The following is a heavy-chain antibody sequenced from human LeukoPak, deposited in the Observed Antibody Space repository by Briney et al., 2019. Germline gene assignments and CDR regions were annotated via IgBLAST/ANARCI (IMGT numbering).Heavy chain of an antibody. V-gene: IGHV4-59*08. CDR1: GGSISFYY. Sequence: SETLSLTCTVSGGSISFYYWSWIRQPPGKGLEWLGYIYYSGSTNYNPSLKSRVTISVDTSKNQFSLKLNSVTAADTAVYYCARQVEMATIYFDYWGQGTLVTVSS. CDR2: IYYSGST. D-gene: IGHD5-24*01. CDR3: ARQVEMATIYFDY. J-gene: IGHJ4*02.